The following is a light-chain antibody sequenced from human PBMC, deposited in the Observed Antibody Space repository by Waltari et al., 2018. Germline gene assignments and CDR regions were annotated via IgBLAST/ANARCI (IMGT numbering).Light chain of an antibody. J-gene: IGKJ3*01. CDR3: QQSDRTPRLFT. CDR2: GAS. Sequence: DIQMTQSPSSLSASVGDRVTIICRASQTIRSYLNWYQQKPGKAPKLLIYGASILPSGVPSRVSGSGSGTDITLTISSLQPQDFATYFCQQSDRTPRLFTFGPGTKVDVK. CDR1: QTIRSY. V-gene: IGKV1-39*01.